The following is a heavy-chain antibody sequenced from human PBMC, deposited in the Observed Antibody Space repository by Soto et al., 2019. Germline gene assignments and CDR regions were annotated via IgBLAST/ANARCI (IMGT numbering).Heavy chain of an antibody. Sequence: PGGSLRLSCAASGFTFSSYGMHWVRQAPGKGLEWVALMSSDGSNKYYADSVKGRFAISRDNSKNTLYLQMNSLRAEDTAVYYCARDTYYYDSSGYYYANWGQGTLVTVSS. V-gene: IGHV3-30*03. D-gene: IGHD3-22*01. CDR2: MSSDGSNK. J-gene: IGHJ4*02. CDR1: GFTFSSYG. CDR3: ARDTYYYDSSGYYYAN.